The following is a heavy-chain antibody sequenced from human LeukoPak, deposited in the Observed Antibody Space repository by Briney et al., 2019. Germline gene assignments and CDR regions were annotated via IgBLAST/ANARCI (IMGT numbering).Heavy chain of an antibody. Sequence: SETLSLTCTVSGGSISSGGYYWSWIRQPPGKGLEWIGYIYHSGSTYYNPSLKSRVTISVDKSKNQFSLKLSSVTAADTAVYYCSLVTLIQGGNYFDYWGQGTLVTVSS. V-gene: IGHV4-30-2*01. CDR3: SLVTLIQGGNYFDY. D-gene: IGHD2-21*02. J-gene: IGHJ4*02. CDR2: IYHSGST. CDR1: GGSISSGGYY.